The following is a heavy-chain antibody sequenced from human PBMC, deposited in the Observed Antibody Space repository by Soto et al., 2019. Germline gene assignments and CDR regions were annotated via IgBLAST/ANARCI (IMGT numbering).Heavy chain of an antibody. D-gene: IGHD2-8*02. J-gene: IGHJ4*02. CDR2: INHSGST. CDR3: ARDKITGLFDY. CDR1: GGSFSGYY. V-gene: IGHV4-34*01. Sequence: SETLSLTCAVYGGSFSGYYWSWIRQPPGKGLEWIGEINHSGSTNYNPSLKSRVTISVDTSKNQFSLKLTSVTAADTAVYYCARDKITGLFDYWGQGTLVTVSA.